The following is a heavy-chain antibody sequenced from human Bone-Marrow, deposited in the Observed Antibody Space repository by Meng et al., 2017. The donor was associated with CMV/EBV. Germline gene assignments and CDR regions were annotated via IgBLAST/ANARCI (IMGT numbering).Heavy chain of an antibody. CDR1: GFTFSSYA. J-gene: IGHJ4*02. D-gene: IGHD2-2*01. CDR3: ANQKRSTSFDY. V-gene: IGHV3-23*01. Sequence: GESLKISCAASGFTFSSYAMSWVRQAPGKGLEWVSAISGSGGSTYYADSVKGRFTISRDNSKKTLYLQMNSLRAEDTAVYYCANQKRSTSFDYWGQGTLVTVSS. CDR2: ISGSGGST.